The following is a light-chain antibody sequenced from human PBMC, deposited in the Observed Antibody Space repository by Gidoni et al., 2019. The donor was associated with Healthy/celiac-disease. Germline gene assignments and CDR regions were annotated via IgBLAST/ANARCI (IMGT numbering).Light chain of an antibody. CDR3: QQSYSTPPHT. CDR1: QSISSY. Sequence: DIKMTQSPSSLSASVGDRVTIPCRASQSISSYLNWYQQKPGKAPKLLIYSASSLQSGVPSRFSGSGSGTDFTLTISNLQPEDFATYYCQQSYSTPPHTFGGGTKVEIK. V-gene: IGKV1-39*01. CDR2: SAS. J-gene: IGKJ4*01.